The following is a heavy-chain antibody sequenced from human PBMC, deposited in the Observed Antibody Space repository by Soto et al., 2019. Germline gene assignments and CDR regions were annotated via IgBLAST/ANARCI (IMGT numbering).Heavy chain of an antibody. J-gene: IGHJ4*02. CDR1: GFTFSSYA. D-gene: IGHD3-10*01. CDR3: AKPADYYGSGSYYY. Sequence: GGSLRLSCAASGFTFSSYAMSWVRQAPGKGLEWVSAISGSGGSTYYADSVKGRFTISRDNSENTLYLQMNSLRAEDTAVYYCAKPADYYGSGSYYYWGQGTLVTVSS. CDR2: ISGSGGST. V-gene: IGHV3-23*01.